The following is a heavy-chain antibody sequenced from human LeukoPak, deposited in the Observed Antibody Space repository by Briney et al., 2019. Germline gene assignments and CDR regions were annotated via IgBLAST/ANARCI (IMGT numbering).Heavy chain of an antibody. CDR2: ISGSGGST. D-gene: IGHD3-10*01. CDR1: GFTFSSYA. J-gene: IGHJ4*02. V-gene: IGHV3-23*01. Sequence: GGSLRLSCAASGFTFSSYAMSWVRQAPRKGLEWVSSISGSGGSTYSADSVKGRFTISRDNSKNTLYLQMSSLRAEDTALYYCAKDQRFGDLDDYRGQGTLVTVSS. CDR3: AKDQRFGDLDDY.